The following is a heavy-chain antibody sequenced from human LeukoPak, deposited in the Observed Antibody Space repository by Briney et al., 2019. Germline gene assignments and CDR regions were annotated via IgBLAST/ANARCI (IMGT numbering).Heavy chain of an antibody. CDR2: IYPGDSDT. J-gene: IGHJ6*02. V-gene: IGHV5-51*01. CDR1: GYSFTSYW. CDR3: ARLDSGWPLLWYYGMDV. Sequence: GESLKISCKGSGYSFTSYWIGWVRQMPGKGLEWMGIIYPGDSDTRYSPSFQGQVTISADKSISTAYLQWSSLKASDTAMYYCARLDSGWPLLWYYGMDVWGQGTTVTVSS. D-gene: IGHD6-19*01.